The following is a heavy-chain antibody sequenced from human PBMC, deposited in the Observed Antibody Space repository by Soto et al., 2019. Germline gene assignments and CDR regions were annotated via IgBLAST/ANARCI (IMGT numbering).Heavy chain of an antibody. CDR1: GDAIYIGGYY. J-gene: IGHJ5*02. CDR2: IYHGGST. V-gene: IGHV4-38-2*02. D-gene: IGHD3-22*01. Sequence: SETLSLTCTVSGDAIYIGGYYWGWLRQPPGKGLEWIGSIYHGGSTYYNPSLNSRVTLSIDMTNNHVSLILNSVTAADTAVYYCARVGPWVPYYYDSSPYTFENWFDPWGQGTLVTVSS. CDR3: ARVGPWVPYYYDSSPYTFENWFDP.